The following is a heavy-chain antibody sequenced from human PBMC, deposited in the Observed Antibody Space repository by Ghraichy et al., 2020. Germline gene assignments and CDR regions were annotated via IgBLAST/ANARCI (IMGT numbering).Heavy chain of an antibody. CDR3: AHSYGNRYCSGGSCSGGWFDP. CDR1: GFSLSTSGVG. J-gene: IGHJ5*02. Sequence: SGPTLVKPTQTLTLTCTFSGFSLSTSGVGVGWIRQPPGKALEWLALIYWDDDKRYSPSLKSRLTITKDTSKNQVVLTMTNMDPVDTATYYCAHSYGNRYCSGGSCSGGWFDPWGQGTLVTVSS. D-gene: IGHD2-15*01. V-gene: IGHV2-5*02. CDR2: IYWDDDK.